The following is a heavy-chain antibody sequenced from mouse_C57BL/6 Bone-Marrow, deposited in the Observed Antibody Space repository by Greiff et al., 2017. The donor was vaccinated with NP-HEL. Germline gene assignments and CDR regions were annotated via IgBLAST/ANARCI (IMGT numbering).Heavy chain of an antibody. CDR2: ISNLAYSI. CDR1: GFTFSDYG. D-gene: IGHD1-1*01. V-gene: IGHV5-15*01. J-gene: IGHJ1*03. CDR3: SRHAPLPLRDQWYFGV. Sequence: EVKLMESGGGLVQPGGSLKLSCAASGFTFSDYGMAWVRQAPRKGPEWVAFISNLAYSIYYADTVTGRFTISRENAKNTLYLEMSSLRAEDTAMYCCSRHAPLPLRDQWYFGVWGTGTTGTVSS.